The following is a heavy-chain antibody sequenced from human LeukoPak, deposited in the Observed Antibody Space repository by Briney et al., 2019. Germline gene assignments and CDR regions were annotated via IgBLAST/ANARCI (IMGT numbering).Heavy chain of an antibody. CDR1: GGSISSGGYY. J-gene: IGHJ5*02. CDR3: AREVGDSSSSQTDRTENWFDP. Sequence: SQTLSLTCTVSGGSISSGGYYWRWIRQHPGKGLEWIGYIYYSGSTYYNPSLKSRVTISVDTSKNQFSLKLSSVTAADTAVYYCAREVGDSSSSQTDRTENWFDPWGQGTLVTVSS. CDR2: IYYSGST. D-gene: IGHD6-6*01. V-gene: IGHV4-31*03.